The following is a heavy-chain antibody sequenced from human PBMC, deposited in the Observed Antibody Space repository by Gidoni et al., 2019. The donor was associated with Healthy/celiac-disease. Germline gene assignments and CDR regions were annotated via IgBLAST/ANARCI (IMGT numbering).Heavy chain of an antibody. Sequence: EVQLVVSGGGLVQPGGSLRLSCSASGFTFSSYSMNWVRQAPGKGLEWVSYMSSSSSTIYYADSVKGRFTISRDNAKNSLYLQMNSLRAEDTAVYYCAAYGGGDLVWGQGTMVTVSS. V-gene: IGHV3-48*01. J-gene: IGHJ3*01. CDR3: AAYGGGDLV. D-gene: IGHD4-17*01. CDR1: GFTFSSYS. CDR2: MSSSSSTI.